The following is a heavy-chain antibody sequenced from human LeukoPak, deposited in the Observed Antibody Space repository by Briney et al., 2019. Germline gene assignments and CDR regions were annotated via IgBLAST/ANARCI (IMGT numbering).Heavy chain of an antibody. Sequence: SETLSLTCAVSGASVGGNHWSWIRQSPEKGLEWIGNIFHDGVTDYNPSLKSRVTMSVDTSKNQFSLKLSSVTAADTAVYYCARNRGGSYRGAFDIWGQGTMVTVSS. D-gene: IGHD1-26*01. CDR1: GASVGGNH. V-gene: IGHV4-59*02. J-gene: IGHJ3*02. CDR3: ARNRGGSYRGAFDI. CDR2: IFHDGVT.